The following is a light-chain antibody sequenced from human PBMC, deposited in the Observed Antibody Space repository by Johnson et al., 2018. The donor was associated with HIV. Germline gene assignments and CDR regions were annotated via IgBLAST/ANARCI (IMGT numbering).Light chain of an antibody. Sequence: VLTQPPSVSAAPGQKVTISCSGSSCDIGNNYVSWHQQLPGTAPKLLIYDNNNRSSGIPDRISGSKSGTSATLGITRLQTGDEADYYCGTWDSSLSAPYVFGTGTKVTVL. CDR2: DNN. CDR3: GTWDSSLSAPYV. CDR1: SCDIGNNY. V-gene: IGLV1-51*01. J-gene: IGLJ1*01.